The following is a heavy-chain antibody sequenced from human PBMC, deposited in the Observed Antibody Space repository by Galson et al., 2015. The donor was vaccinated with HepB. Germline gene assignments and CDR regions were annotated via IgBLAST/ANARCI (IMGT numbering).Heavy chain of an antibody. CDR2: ISSGGST. V-gene: IGHV3-23*01. CDR1: GFTFSIYA. D-gene: IGHD6-13*01. CDR3: AKVDLDSFAGTFYYYGMAV. J-gene: IGHJ6*02. Sequence: SLRLSCAASGFTFSIYAMTWVRQAPGKGLEWVSAISSGGSTYYADSVKGRFTISRDNSKSTLYLLMNSLRAEDTAVYYCAKVDLDSFAGTFYYYGMAVRGQGTTVTVSS.